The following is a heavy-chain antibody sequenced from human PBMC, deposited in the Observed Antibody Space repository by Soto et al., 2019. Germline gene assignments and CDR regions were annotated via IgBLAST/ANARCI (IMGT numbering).Heavy chain of an antibody. CDR1: GGTFSSYA. Sequence: QVQLVQSGAEVKKPGSSVKVSCKASGGTFSSYAISWVRQAPGQGLEWMGGIIPIFGTANYAQKFQGRVTITADESTSTAYVGLSSLRSEDTAVYYCARDVAGIVATISVGNWFDPWGQGTLVTVSS. D-gene: IGHD5-12*01. CDR3: ARDVAGIVATISVGNWFDP. J-gene: IGHJ5*02. CDR2: IIPIFGTA. V-gene: IGHV1-69*01.